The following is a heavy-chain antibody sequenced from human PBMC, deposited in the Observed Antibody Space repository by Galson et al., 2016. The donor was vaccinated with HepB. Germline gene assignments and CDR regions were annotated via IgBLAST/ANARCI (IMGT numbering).Heavy chain of an antibody. CDR3: ARGSRAIPDY. J-gene: IGHJ4*02. Sequence: SVKVSCKASGYTFTTYDITWVRRAPGHGPEWMGWINPYTGDTDYAQKLQGRVTMTTDTSTSTAYMEVRSLRFDDTAIYYCARGSRAIPDYWGQGTLVTVSS. V-gene: IGHV1-18*04. CDR2: INPYTGDT. CDR1: GYTFTTYD.